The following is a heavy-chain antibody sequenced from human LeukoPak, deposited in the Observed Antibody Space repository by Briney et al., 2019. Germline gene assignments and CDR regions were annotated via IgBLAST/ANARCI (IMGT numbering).Heavy chain of an antibody. J-gene: IGHJ4*02. V-gene: IGHV3-30*18. CDR1: GFTFSSYG. CDR3: AKGDSSGWPHFDY. Sequence: GGSLRLSCAASGFTFSSYGMHWVRQAPGKGLEWVAVISYDGSNKYYADSVKGRFTISRDNYKNTLYLQMNSLRAEDTAVYYCAKGDSSGWPHFDYWGQGTLVTVSS. CDR2: ISYDGSNK. D-gene: IGHD6-19*01.